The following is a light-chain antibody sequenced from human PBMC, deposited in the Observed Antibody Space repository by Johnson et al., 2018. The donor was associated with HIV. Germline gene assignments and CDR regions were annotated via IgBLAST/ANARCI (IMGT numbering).Light chain of an antibody. Sequence: QSVLTQPPSVSAAPGQKVTISCSGSSSNIGNNYVSWYQQLPETAPKLLIYENNKRPSGIPDRFSGSKSGTSATLGITGLQTGDEADYYCGTWDSSLTTSYVFGTGTKVIVV. CDR1: SSNIGNNY. CDR3: GTWDSSLTTSYV. CDR2: ENN. J-gene: IGLJ1*01. V-gene: IGLV1-51*02.